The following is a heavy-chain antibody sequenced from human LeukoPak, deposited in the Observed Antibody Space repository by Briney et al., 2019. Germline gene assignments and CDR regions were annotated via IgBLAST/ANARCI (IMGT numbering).Heavy chain of an antibody. J-gene: IGHJ5*02. CDR2: IYYSGNT. CDR1: GDSISSSSYY. Sequence: NSSETLSLTCTVSGDSISSSSYYWGWIRQAPGKGLEWIGSIYYSGNTYYNPSLKSRVTISVDTSKKQLSLKLSSVTAADTAVFYCARALMTLVRGVPRTTWFHPWGQGTLVTVSS. D-gene: IGHD3-10*01. CDR3: ARALMTLVRGVPRTTWFHP. V-gene: IGHV4-39*01.